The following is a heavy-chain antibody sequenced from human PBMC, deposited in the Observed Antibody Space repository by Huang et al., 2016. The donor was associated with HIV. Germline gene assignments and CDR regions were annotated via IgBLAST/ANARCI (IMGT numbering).Heavy chain of an antibody. D-gene: IGHD3-16*01. CDR3: ARTKGEFDF. Sequence: QIHLVQSGPEVKQPGASVQVSCKASGYKFHIYEITWVRQTTGQGLEWMGWISGDNVSTRFAQKFQDRLTMTTDVSTSTAYLELRSLRLDDTAVYYCARTKGEFDFWGQGALVTVSS. V-gene: IGHV1-18*04. CDR2: ISGDNVST. CDR1: GYKFHIYE. J-gene: IGHJ4*02.